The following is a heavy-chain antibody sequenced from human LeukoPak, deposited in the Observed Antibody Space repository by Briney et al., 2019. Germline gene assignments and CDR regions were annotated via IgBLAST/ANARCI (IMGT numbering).Heavy chain of an antibody. Sequence: GGSLRLSCAASGFSFRTYAMHWVRQAPGKGLEWVAVIPYDGSNEYYADSVKGRFTISRDNSKNTLFLQMNSLRAEDTAVYYCAKDRRGNAPRGAFDFWGQGTMVTVSS. D-gene: IGHD1-1*01. CDR1: GFSFRTYA. J-gene: IGHJ3*01. CDR3: AKDRRGNAPRGAFDF. CDR2: IPYDGSNE. V-gene: IGHV3-30-3*01.